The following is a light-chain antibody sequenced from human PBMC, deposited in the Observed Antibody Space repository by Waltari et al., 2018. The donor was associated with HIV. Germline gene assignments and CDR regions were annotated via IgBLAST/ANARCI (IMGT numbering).Light chain of an antibody. Sequence: ENVLTQSPVTLSLSPGERATLSCRARRSVISNYLTWDQQRPGQAPRLLIYAATTRATASPDRFSGSWSGTDFTLTISRLEPEDFAVYYWQQYGTSPYTFGQGTKGEI. CDR1: RSVISNY. CDR3: QQYGTSPYT. J-gene: IGKJ2*01. V-gene: IGKV3-20*01. CDR2: AAT.